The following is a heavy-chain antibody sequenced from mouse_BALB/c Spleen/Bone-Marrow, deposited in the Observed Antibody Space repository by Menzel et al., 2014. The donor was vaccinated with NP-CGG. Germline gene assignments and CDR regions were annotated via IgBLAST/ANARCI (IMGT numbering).Heavy chain of an antibody. J-gene: IGHJ1*01. Sequence: VQLQQSGPELEEPGASVKISCKASGNSFTANNMNWVKQSNGKSLEWIGNIDLYYGGTSYNQKFKGKATLTVDKSSSPAYMQLKSLTSEDSAVYYCARSRYDGTYWYFDVWGAGTTVTVSS. CDR1: GNSFTANN. D-gene: IGHD2-14*01. CDR2: IDLYYGGT. V-gene: IGHV1-39*01. CDR3: ARSRYDGTYWYFDV.